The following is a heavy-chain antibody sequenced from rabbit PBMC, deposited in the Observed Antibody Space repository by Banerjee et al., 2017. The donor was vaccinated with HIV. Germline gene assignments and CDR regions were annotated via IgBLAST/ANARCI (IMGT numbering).Heavy chain of an antibody. D-gene: IGHD6-1*01. CDR3: ARNAGYGGYGYATFNL. J-gene: IGHJ4*01. Sequence: QSLEESGGDLVKPGASLTLTCAASGFSFSNNYVMCWVRQAPGKGLEWIACIYPGGSGTTYYASWAKGRFTISKTSSTTLTLQMTSLTAADTATYFCARNAGYGGYGYATFNLWGPGTLVTVS. V-gene: IGHV1S40*01. CDR1: GFSFSNNYV. CDR2: IYPGGSGTT.